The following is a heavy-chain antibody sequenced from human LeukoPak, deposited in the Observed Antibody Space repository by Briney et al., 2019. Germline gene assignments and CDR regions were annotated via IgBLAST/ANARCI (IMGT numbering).Heavy chain of an antibody. CDR1: GFTFSSYW. Sequence: GGSLRLSCAASGFTFSSYWMHWVRQGPGKGLVWVSRIYSDGSRTTYADSVKGRFTISRDNAKNSLYLQMNSLRAEDTAVYYCARHVVAVGFDYWGQGTLVTVSS. CDR3: ARHVVAVGFDY. CDR2: IYSDGSRT. D-gene: IGHD3-22*01. V-gene: IGHV3-74*01. J-gene: IGHJ4*02.